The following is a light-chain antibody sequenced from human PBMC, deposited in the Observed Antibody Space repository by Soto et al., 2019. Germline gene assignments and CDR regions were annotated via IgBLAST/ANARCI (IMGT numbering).Light chain of an antibody. CDR3: QQYSNCSLT. Sequence: DIQMTQSPSTLSASIGDRVTITCRASQSIHNFLAWYQQKPGKAPKLLIYKASSLDAGVPSRFSGSGSGTEFTLTISSLQPDDFAIYHCQQYSNCSLTFGGGTKVEIK. J-gene: IGKJ4*01. CDR1: QSIHNF. CDR2: KAS. V-gene: IGKV1-5*03.